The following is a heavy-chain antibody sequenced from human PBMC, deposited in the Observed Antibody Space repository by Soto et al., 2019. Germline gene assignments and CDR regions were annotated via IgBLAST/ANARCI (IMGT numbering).Heavy chain of an antibody. J-gene: IGHJ5*02. CDR1: GYTLTELS. Sequence: ASVKVSCKVSGYTLTELSMHWGRQAPGKGLEWMGGFDPEDGETIYAQKFQGRVTMTEDTSTDTAYMELSSLRSEDTAVYYCATGPSEYCSGGSCYSHHNWFDPWGQGTLVTVSS. D-gene: IGHD2-15*01. CDR2: FDPEDGET. V-gene: IGHV1-24*01. CDR3: ATGPSEYCSGGSCYSHHNWFDP.